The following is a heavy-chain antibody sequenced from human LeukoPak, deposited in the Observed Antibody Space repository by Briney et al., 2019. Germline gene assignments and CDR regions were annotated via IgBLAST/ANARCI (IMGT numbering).Heavy chain of an antibody. D-gene: IGHD6-19*01. J-gene: IGHJ4*02. CDR1: GFTFDDYA. CDR3: VKASSGWFSPIEY. Sequence: PGGSLRLSCAASGFTFDDYAMRWVRQAPGKGLEGVSGISWNGGKIGYADSVRGRFTISRDNAKNSLYLQMNSLTAEDSALYYCVKASSGWFSPIEYWGQGNLVTVSS. CDR2: ISWNGGKI. V-gene: IGHV3-9*01.